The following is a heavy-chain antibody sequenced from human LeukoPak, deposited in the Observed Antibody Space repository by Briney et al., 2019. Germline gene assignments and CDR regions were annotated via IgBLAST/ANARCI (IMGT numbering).Heavy chain of an antibody. J-gene: IGHJ4*02. CDR3: AKDRATVVTRAFDY. CDR2: ISGSGGLT. CDR1: GFTFSYYA. V-gene: IGHV3-23*01. Sequence: GGSLRLSCAASGFTFSYYAMSWVRQAPGKGLERVSAISGSGGLTYYADSVKGRFTISRDNSKNTLFLQMNSLRAEDTAVYYCAKDRATVVTRAFDYWGQGTLVTVSS. D-gene: IGHD4-23*01.